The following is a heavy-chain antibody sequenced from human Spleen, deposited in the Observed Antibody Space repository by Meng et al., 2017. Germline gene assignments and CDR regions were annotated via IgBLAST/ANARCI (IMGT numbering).Heavy chain of an antibody. CDR2: INPNSGGT. CDR3: GRARTITGATEPNY. D-gene: IGHD1-20*01. Sequence: ASVKVSCKASGYTFTGYYIHWVRQAPGQGLEWMGRINPNSGGTNYAQKFQGRVTLTRGTSISTAYMELSSLTSDDTAVYYCGRARTITGATEPNYWGQGTLVTVSS. CDR1: GYTFTGYY. J-gene: IGHJ4*02. V-gene: IGHV1-2*06.